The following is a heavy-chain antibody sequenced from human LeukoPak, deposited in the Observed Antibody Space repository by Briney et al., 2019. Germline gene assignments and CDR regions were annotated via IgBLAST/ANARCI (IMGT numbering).Heavy chain of an antibody. D-gene: IGHD3-22*01. Sequence: GASLRLSCAASGFTFSSYWMHWVRHSPGKGPVWGALINNDGSSTTYADSVKGRFIISTVNAKNTLYLQMTSLRADDTAVYYWARETDSSGYYFDNWGQGSLVTVSS. CDR3: ARETDSSGYYFDN. J-gene: IGHJ4*02. CDR1: GFTFSSYW. CDR2: INNDGSST. V-gene: IGHV3-74*01.